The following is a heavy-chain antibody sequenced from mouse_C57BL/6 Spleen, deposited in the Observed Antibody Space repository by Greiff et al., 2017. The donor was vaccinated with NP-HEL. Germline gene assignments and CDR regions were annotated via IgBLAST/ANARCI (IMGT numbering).Heavy chain of an antibody. CDR1: GFTFSDYG. Sequence: VQLKESGGGLVKPGGSLKLSCAASGFTFSDYGMHWVRQAPEKGLEWVAYISSGSSTIYYADTVKGRFTISRDNAKNTLFLQMTSLRSEDTAMYYCARQCTVVATEGFAYWGQGTLVTVSA. J-gene: IGHJ3*01. CDR2: ISSGSSTI. CDR3: ARQCTVVATEGFAY. V-gene: IGHV5-17*01. D-gene: IGHD1-1*01.